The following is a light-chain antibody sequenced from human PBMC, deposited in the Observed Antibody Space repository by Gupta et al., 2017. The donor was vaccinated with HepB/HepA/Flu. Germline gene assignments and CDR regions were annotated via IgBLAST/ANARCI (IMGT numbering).Light chain of an antibody. J-gene: IGKJ5*01. CDR2: DAS. CDR3: QRRNDWRNT. V-gene: IGKV3-11*01. Sequence: EIVLTQSPATLSLSPGERAALSCRASQRIDNNLGWYQQKPGQAPRLLISDASNTATGLPARFSGSASGADISLTISILAPEDFAVYCSQRRNDWRNTFGQGTRLEV. CDR1: QRIDNN.